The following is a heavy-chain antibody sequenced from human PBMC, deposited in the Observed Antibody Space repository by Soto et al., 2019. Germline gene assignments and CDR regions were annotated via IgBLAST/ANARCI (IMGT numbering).Heavy chain of an antibody. CDR3: VRDSHGDY. J-gene: IGHJ4*02. CDR1: GFIFSNYW. Sequence: EVQLVESGGGLVQPGGSLRLSCAGSGFIFSNYWMHWVRQAPGKGLEWVSRIDHDGPTDYADSVRGRFTISRDNAENTLYLHMHSLRPEDTAVYYCVRDSHGDYWGQGTLVTVSS. V-gene: IGHV3-74*01. CDR2: IDHDGPT.